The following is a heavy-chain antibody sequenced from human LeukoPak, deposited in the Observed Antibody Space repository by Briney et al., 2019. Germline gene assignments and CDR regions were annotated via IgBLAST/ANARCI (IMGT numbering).Heavy chain of an antibody. D-gene: IGHD7-27*01. CDR1: GGTFSSYP. CDR2: IIPIFGTA. CDR3: ARASRSLTGDFDYYFDY. J-gene: IGHJ4*02. Sequence: GASVTVSCKASGGTFSSYPITWVRQAPGQGLEWMGGIIPIFGTANYAQKFQGRVTITADESTSTAYMELSSLRSEDTAVYYCARASRSLTGDFDYYFDYWGQGTLVTVSS. V-gene: IGHV1-69*13.